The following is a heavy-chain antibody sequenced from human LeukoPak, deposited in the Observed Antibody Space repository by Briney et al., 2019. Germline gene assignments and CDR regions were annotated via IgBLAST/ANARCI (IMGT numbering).Heavy chain of an antibody. Sequence: GASVKVSCKASGYTFTTYAMHWVRQAPGQRLEWMGWINAGNNNTKYSQDFQGRVTFTRNPSISTAYMELSSLRSQDTAVYYCARGASRSFDYWGQGTPVTVSS. CDR3: ARGASRSFDY. V-gene: IGHV1-3*03. J-gene: IGHJ4*02. CDR2: INAGNNNT. CDR1: GYTFTTYA.